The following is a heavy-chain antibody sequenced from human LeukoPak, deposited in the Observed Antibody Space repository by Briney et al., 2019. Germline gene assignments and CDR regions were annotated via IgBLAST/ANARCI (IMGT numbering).Heavy chain of an antibody. CDR3: ASRYYGSGSYGLAQNWFDP. V-gene: IGHV4-34*01. CDR1: GGSFSGYY. Sequence: SETLSLTCAVYGGSFSGYYWSWIRQPPGKGLEWIGEINHSGSTNYNPSLKSRVTISVDTSKNQFSLKLSSVTAADTAVHYCASRYYGSGSYGLAQNWFDPWGQGTLVTVSS. CDR2: INHSGST. J-gene: IGHJ5*02. D-gene: IGHD3-10*01.